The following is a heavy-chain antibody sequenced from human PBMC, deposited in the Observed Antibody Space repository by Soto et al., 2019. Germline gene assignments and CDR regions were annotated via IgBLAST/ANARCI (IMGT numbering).Heavy chain of an antibody. J-gene: IGHJ4*02. CDR2: ISYDGSNK. Sequence: GGSLRLSCAASGFTFSSYGMHWVRQAPGKGLEWVAVISYDGSNKYYADSVKGRFTISRDNSKNTLYLQMNSLRAEDTAVYYCAKDAPVSIANPFDYWGQGTLVTVSS. CDR1: GFTFSSYG. V-gene: IGHV3-30*18. CDR3: AKDAPVSIANPFDY. D-gene: IGHD6-13*01.